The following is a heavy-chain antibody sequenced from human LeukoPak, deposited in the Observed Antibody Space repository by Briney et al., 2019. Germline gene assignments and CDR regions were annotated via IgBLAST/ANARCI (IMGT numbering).Heavy chain of an antibody. CDR2: ISGSGDTT. CDR3: AKDSAYNSRWYSSFDH. V-gene: IGHV3-23*01. CDR1: GFIFSSYA. J-gene: IGHJ4*02. Sequence: GGSLRLSCAASGFIFSSYAMSWVRQAPGKGLERVSPISGSGDTTYYADSVKGRFTISRDNSKNTLYLQMNSLRAEDTAVYYCAKDSAYNSRWYSSFDHWGQGTLVTVSS. D-gene: IGHD6-13*01.